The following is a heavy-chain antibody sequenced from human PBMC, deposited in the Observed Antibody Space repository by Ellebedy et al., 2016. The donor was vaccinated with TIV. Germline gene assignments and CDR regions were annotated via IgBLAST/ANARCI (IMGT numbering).Heavy chain of an antibody. CDR3: ARESGQ. V-gene: IGHV4-4*07. J-gene: IGHJ1*01. D-gene: IGHD1-14*01. Sequence: MPSETLSLTCIVSGGSISQYYWSWIRQPAGKGLEWIGRIHISGSTNYNPSLKSRVTMSVDTSQNQFSLKLSSVTAANTSVYYCARESGQWGQGTLVTVSS. CDR1: GGSISQYY. CDR2: IHISGST.